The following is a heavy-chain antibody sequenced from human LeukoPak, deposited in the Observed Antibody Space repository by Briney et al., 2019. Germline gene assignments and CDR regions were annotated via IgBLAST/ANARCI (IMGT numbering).Heavy chain of an antibody. CDR3: AKDGGLAVAGTGPPIDY. CDR2: IAGNGGAT. CDR1: GFTFSSYA. D-gene: IGHD6-19*01. J-gene: IGHJ4*02. V-gene: IGHV3-23*01. Sequence: GGSLRLSCVASGFTFSSYAMNWVRQAPGKGLEWVSGIAGNGGATYYAESVRGRFTISRDNSRNTLYLQMNSLRAEDTALYYCAKDGGLAVAGTGPPIDYWGQGTLVTVSS.